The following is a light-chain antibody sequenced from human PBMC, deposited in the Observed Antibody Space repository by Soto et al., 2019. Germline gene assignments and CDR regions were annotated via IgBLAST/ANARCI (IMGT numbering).Light chain of an antibody. V-gene: IGKV1-5*03. J-gene: IGKJ1*01. CDR2: EVS. CDR3: QQYFGAWT. CDR1: RSLSGW. Sequence: QLTQSPSTLSASVGDRVTITCRASRSLSGWLAWYQQKPGKAPKLLIYEVSTLETGVPSRFSCSGSGTEFTLTINSLQPDDSATYYCQQYFGAWTFGQGTKVEI.